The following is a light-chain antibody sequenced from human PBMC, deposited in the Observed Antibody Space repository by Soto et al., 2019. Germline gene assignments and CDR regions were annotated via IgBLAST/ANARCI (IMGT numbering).Light chain of an antibody. J-gene: IGKJ5*01. V-gene: IGKV1-9*01. Sequence: IQLTQSPSSLSASVGDIVTITFRASQGISSYLAWYQQKPGKAPKLLIYAASTLQSGVPSRFSGSGSGTDFTLTISSLQPEDFATYFCQQLNGYPITFGQGTRLEIK. CDR2: AAS. CDR3: QQLNGYPIT. CDR1: QGISSY.